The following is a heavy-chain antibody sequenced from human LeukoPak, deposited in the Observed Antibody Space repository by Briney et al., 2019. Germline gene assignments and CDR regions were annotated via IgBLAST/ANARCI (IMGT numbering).Heavy chain of an antibody. CDR1: GFTSSSYA. CDR2: VSGSGDRM. J-gene: IGHJ4*02. Sequence: PGGSLRLSCAASGFTSSSYALNWVRQAPGKGLEWVATVSGSGDRMYHADSVKGRFTISRDNSKNTIYLQMNSLRAEDTALYYCARGRYSSSLGYYFDYWGQGTLVTVSS. CDR3: ARGRYSSSLGYYFDY. D-gene: IGHD6-13*01. V-gene: IGHV3-23*01.